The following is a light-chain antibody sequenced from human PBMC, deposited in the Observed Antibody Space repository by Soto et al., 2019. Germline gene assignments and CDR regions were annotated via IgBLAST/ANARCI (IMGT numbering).Light chain of an antibody. V-gene: IGLV2-8*01. J-gene: IGLJ1*01. CDR3: SSPGGNSPDV. Sequence: QSALTQPPSASGSPGQSVTISCTGTTGDIGNYNFVSWYQQHPGKAPKLLIFEVNKRPSGVPDRFSGSKSGNTASLTVSGVHDEDEADYYCSSPGGNSPDVFGTGTKLTVL. CDR2: EVN. CDR1: TGDIGNYNF.